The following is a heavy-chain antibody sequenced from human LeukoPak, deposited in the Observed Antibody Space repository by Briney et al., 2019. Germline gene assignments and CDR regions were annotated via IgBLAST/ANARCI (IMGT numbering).Heavy chain of an antibody. D-gene: IGHD6-19*01. Sequence: PSETLSLTYTVSGGSISSSSYYWGWIRQPPGKGLEWIGSIYYSGSTYYNPSLKSRVTISVDTSKNQFSLKLSSVTAADTAVYYCPYSSGWYSGYYFDYWGQGTLVTVSS. CDR3: PYSSGWYSGYYFDY. CDR1: GGSISSSSYY. J-gene: IGHJ4*02. V-gene: IGHV4-39*01. CDR2: IYYSGST.